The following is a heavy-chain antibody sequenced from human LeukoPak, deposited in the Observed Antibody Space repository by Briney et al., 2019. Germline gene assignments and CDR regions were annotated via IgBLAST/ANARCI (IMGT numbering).Heavy chain of an antibody. J-gene: IGHJ4*02. V-gene: IGHV4-39*01. CDR1: GGSISSSSYY. CDR2: IYYSGST. D-gene: IGHD2-15*01. Sequence: PSEILSLTCTVSGGSISSSSYYWGWIRQPPGKGLEWIGSIYYSGSTYYNPSLKSRVTISVDTSKNQFSLKLSSVTAAGTAVYYCARQRGYCSGGSCYGMFDYWGQGTLVTVSS. CDR3: ARQRGYCSGGSCYGMFDY.